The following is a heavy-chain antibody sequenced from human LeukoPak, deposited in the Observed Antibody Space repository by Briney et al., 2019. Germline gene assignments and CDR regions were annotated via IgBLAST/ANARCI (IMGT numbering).Heavy chain of an antibody. J-gene: IGHJ5*01. Sequence: PSETLSLTCTVSGGSISSYYWSWIRQPPGKGLEWIGYIYYSGSTNYNPSLKSRVTISVDTSKNQFSMRLSSMTAADTAVYFCARGRTGDYDSWGQGTLVIVSS. D-gene: IGHD4-17*01. CDR1: GGSISSYY. V-gene: IGHV4-59*08. CDR2: IYYSGST. CDR3: ARGRTGDYDS.